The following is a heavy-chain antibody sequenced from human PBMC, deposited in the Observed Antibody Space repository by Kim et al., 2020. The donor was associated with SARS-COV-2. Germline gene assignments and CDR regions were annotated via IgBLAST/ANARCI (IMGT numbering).Heavy chain of an antibody. Sequence: SETLSLTCTVSGGSISSGGYYWSWIRQHPGKGLEWIGYIYYSGSTYYNPSLKSRVTISVDTSKNQFSLKLSSVTAADTAVYYCARLTGSSWYRPGGVYYFDYWGQGTLVTVSS. CDR3: ARLTGSSWYRPGGVYYFDY. V-gene: IGHV4-31*03. D-gene: IGHD6-13*01. CDR1: GGSISSGGYY. CDR2: IYYSGST. J-gene: IGHJ4*02.